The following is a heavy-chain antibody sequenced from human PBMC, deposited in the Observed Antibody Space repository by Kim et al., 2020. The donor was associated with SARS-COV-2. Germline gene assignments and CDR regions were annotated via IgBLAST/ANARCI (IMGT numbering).Heavy chain of an antibody. J-gene: IGHJ5*02. CDR2: ISSSSSYT. CDR3: ARALYPYYDSRVVDP. CDR1: GFTFSDYY. D-gene: IGHD3-22*01. V-gene: IGHV3-11*06. Sequence: GGSLRLSCAASGFTFSDYYMSWIRQAPGKGLEWVSYISSSSSYTNYADSVKGRFTISRDNAKNSLYLQMNSLRAEDTAVYYCARALYPYYDSRVVDPWGQGTLVTVSS.